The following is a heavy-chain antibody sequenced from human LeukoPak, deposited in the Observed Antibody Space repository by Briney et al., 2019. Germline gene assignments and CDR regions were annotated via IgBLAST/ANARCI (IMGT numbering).Heavy chain of an antibody. J-gene: IGHJ5*02. CDR3: ARTPWELLTWFDP. CDR2: IYYSGST. CDR1: GGSISSYY. V-gene: IGHV4-59*08. Sequence: PSETLSLTCTVSGGSISSYYWSWIRQPPGKGLEWIGYIYYSGSTNYNPSLKSRVTISVDTSKNQFSLKLSSVTAADTAVHYCARTPWELLTWFDPWGQGTLVTVSS. D-gene: IGHD1-26*01.